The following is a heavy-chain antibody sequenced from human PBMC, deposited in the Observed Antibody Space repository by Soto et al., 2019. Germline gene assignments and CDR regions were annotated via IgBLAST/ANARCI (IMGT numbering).Heavy chain of an antibody. D-gene: IGHD3-10*01. CDR2: IYWNDDK. CDR1: GFSLSTSGVG. CDR3: ALAWPPPVYYYGSGSYSPYYYGMDV. Sequence: SGPTLVKPTQTLTLTCTFSGFSLSTSGVGVGWIRQPPGKALEWLALIYWNDDKRYSPSLKSRLTITKDTSKNQVVLTMTNMDPLDTATYYCALAWPPPVYYYGSGSYSPYYYGMDVWGQGTTVTVSS. V-gene: IGHV2-5*01. J-gene: IGHJ6*02.